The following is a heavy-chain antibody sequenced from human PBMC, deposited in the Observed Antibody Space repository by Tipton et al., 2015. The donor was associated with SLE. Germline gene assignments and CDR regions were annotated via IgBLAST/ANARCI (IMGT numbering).Heavy chain of an antibody. J-gene: IGHJ3*02. V-gene: IGHV3-30*02. CDR3: ARLGDCSGGSCYSAFDI. Sequence: SLRLSCAASGFTFSSYGMHWVRQAPGKGLEWVAFIRYDGSNKYYADSVKGRFTISRDNSKNTLYLQMNSLRAEDTAVYYCARLGDCSGGSCYSAFDIWGQGSMVAVST. D-gene: IGHD2-15*01. CDR1: GFTFSSYG. CDR2: IRYDGSNK.